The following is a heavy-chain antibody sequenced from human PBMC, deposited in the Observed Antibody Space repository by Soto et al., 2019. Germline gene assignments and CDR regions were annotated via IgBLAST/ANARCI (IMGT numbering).Heavy chain of an antibody. J-gene: IGHJ6*02. D-gene: IGHD3-16*01. V-gene: IGHV3-30*04. Sequence: QVHLVESGGGVVQPGRTLRLSCVASGFIFRSFALHWVRQAPGKGLGWVAVTSVDGSSTFYADSVRGRFTISKDDSTYTVYLDMNSLTPEDSAVYFCARDGAARPEAHIKDGLDFWGQGTTVLVSS. CDR3: ARDGAARPEAHIKDGLDF. CDR1: GFIFRSFA. CDR2: TSVDGSST.